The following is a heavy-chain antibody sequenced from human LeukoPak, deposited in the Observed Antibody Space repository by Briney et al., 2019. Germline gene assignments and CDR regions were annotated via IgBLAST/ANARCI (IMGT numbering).Heavy chain of an antibody. Sequence: ASVKVSCKASGYTFTSYGISWVRQAPGQGLEWMGCISAYNGNTNYVQKLQGRVTMTRDTSTSTAYMELRSLRSDDTAVYYCARDKRPSGGWSREGFDYWGQGTLVTVSS. D-gene: IGHD6-19*01. V-gene: IGHV1-18*01. J-gene: IGHJ4*02. CDR3: ARDKRPSGGWSREGFDY. CDR2: ISAYNGNT. CDR1: GYTFTSYG.